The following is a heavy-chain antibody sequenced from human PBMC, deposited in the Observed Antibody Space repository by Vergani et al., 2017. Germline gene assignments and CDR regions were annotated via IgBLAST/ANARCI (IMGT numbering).Heavy chain of an antibody. CDR2: IYYSGST. Sequence: QLQLQESGPGLVKPSETLSLTCTVSGGSISSSSYYWGWIRQPPGKGLEWIGSIYYSGSTYYNPSLKSRVTISVDTSKNQFSLKLSSVTAADTAVYYCARERGITGDYTHFDYWGQGTLFSVSS. V-gene: IGHV4-39*07. CDR1: GGSISSSSYY. D-gene: IGHD3/OR15-3a*01. J-gene: IGHJ4*02. CDR3: ARERGITGDYTHFDY.